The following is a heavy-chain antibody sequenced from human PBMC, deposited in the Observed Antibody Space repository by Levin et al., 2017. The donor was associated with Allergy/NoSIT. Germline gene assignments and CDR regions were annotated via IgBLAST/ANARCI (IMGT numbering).Heavy chain of an antibody. CDR1: GGSISTANW. V-gene: IGHV4-4*02. J-gene: IGHJ4*02. Sequence: SQTLSLTCAVSGGSISTANWWSWIRQPPGKGLEWIGEIYRSGDTNHNPSPRSRVTMSVDKSKNNFSLKQRSVTAAETAVYNCATVEGLFCSGVSCSYSFHYWGQGALVTVSS. CDR3: ATVEGLFCSGVSCSYSFHY. CDR2: IYRSGDT. D-gene: IGHD3-9*01.